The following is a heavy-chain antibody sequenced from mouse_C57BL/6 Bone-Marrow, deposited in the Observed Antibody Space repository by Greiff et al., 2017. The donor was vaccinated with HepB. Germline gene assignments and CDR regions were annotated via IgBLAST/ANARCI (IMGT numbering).Heavy chain of an antibody. V-gene: IGHV1-5*01. CDR2: IYPGNSDT. D-gene: IGHD1-1*01. J-gene: IGHJ1*03. Sequence: VQLQQSGTVLARPGASVKMSCKTSGYTFTSYWMHWVKQRPGQGLEWIGAIYPGNSDTSYNQKFKGKAKLTAVTSASTAYMELSSLTNEDSAVYYCTRPYYYGSSPTYWYFDVWGTGTTVTVSS. CDR1: GYTFTSYW. CDR3: TRPYYYGSSPTYWYFDV.